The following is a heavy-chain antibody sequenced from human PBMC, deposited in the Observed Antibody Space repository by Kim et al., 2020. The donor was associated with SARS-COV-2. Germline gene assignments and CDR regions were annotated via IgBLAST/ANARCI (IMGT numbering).Heavy chain of an antibody. J-gene: IGHJ6*02. CDR2: ISAYNGNT. CDR3: ARDHDCSGGSCPTHCYYYGMDV. Sequence: ASVKVSCKASGYTFTSYGISWVRQAPGQGLEWMGWISAYNGNTNYAQKLQGRVTMTTDTSTSTAYMELRSLRSDDTAVYYCARDHDCSGGSCPTHCYYYGMDVWCQGTTVTVSS. V-gene: IGHV1-18*01. D-gene: IGHD2-15*01. CDR1: GYTFTSYG.